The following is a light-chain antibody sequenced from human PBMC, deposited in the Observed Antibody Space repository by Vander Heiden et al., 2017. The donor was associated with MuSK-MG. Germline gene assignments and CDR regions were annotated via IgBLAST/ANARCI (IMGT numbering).Light chain of an antibody. CDR1: QSVSSN. Sequence: EIVMTQSPATLSVSPGERATLSCRASQSVSSNLAWYQQKPGQAPRLLIYGASTRATGIPARFSGSEYGTEFTLTISSRQSEDFAVYYCQQYNNWPPITFGQGTQLEIK. V-gene: IGKV3-15*01. CDR3: QQYNNWPPIT. J-gene: IGKJ5*01. CDR2: GAS.